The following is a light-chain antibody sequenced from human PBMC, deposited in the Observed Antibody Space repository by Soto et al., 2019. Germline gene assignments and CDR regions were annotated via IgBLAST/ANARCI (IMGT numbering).Light chain of an antibody. CDR1: QSISSW. V-gene: IGKV1-5*01. Sequence: VIKTYRASQSISSWLAWYQQKPGKAPKLLIYDASSLESGVPSRFSVSGSGTEFTLTAVSLSCDDFATYYCEPYTSDRWMFELGTKVDIK. CDR2: DAS. CDR3: EPYTSDRWM. J-gene: IGKJ1*01.